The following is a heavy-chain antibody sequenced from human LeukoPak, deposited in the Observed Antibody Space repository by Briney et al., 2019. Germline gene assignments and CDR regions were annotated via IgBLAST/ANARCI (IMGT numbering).Heavy chain of an antibody. Sequence: SETLSLTCTVSGGSISSGDYYWSWIRQPPGKGLEWIGYIYYSGSTYYNPSLKSRVTISVDTSKNQFSLKLSSVTAADTAVYYCAGYDILAGYYGYWGQGTLVTVSS. V-gene: IGHV4-30-4*01. CDR3: AGYDILAGYYGY. J-gene: IGHJ4*02. D-gene: IGHD3-9*01. CDR1: GGSISSGDYY. CDR2: IYYSGST.